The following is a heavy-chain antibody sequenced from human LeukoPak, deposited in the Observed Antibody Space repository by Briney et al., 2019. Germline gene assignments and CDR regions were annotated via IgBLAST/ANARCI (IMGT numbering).Heavy chain of an antibody. CDR2: INHNRGGT. CDR1: GYSLTGYY. V-gene: IGHV1-2*02. J-gene: IGHJ4*02. Sequence: GASVKVSCQASGYSLTGYYMHWVRQAPGQALEWMGGINHNRGGTNYAQKFRGRVTMTRDTSISTAYMGLSRLRSDDTAVYYCASGYSSGWFFDYWGQGTLVTVSS. D-gene: IGHD6-19*01. CDR3: ASGYSSGWFFDY.